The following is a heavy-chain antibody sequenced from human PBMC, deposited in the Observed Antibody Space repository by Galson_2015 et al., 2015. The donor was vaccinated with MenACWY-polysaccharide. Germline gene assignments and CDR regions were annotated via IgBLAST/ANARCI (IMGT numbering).Heavy chain of an antibody. CDR2: IYPGDSDT. CDR1: GYSFTSYW. CDR3: ARRTPLGIEYSSSFDAFDI. J-gene: IGHJ3*02. Sequence: QSGAEVKKPGESLKISCKGSGYSFTSYWIGWVRQMPGKGLEWMGIIYPGDSDTRYSPSFQGQVTISADKSISTAYLQWSSLKASDTAMYYCARRTPLGIEYSSSFDAFDIWGQGTMVTVSS. V-gene: IGHV5-51*03. D-gene: IGHD6-6*01.